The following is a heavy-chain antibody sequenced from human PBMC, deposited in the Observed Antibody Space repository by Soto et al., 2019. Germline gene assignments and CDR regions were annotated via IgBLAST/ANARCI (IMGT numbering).Heavy chain of an antibody. D-gene: IGHD4-4*01. CDR1: GFTYSSYA. Sequence: PGGSMRLSCPASGFTYSSYAMRWVRQAPGKGLEWVSAISGSGGSTYYAAAVKGRFTISRDNSKNTRYLQMNSLRAEDTAVYYCAKDPRNYDPWYFDYWGQGTLVTVSS. CDR3: AKDPRNYDPWYFDY. V-gene: IGHV3-23*01. CDR2: ISGSGGST. J-gene: IGHJ4*02.